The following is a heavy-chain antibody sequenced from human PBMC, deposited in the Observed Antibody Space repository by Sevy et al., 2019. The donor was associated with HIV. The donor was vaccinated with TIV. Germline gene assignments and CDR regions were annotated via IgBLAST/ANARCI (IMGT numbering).Heavy chain of an antibody. Sequence: GGSLRLSCAASGFTFSTYWMSWFRQAPGKGLEWVANINEDGTEKCYVDSVKGRFTMSRDNAKNSLYLQMNSLRAEDAAVYNCARVTATVSRRGLRYYYYGTDVWGQGPTVTVS. J-gene: IGHJ6*02. D-gene: IGHD2-2*01. V-gene: IGHV3-7*01. CDR1: GFTFSTYW. CDR2: INEDGTEK. CDR3: ARVTATVSRRGLRYYYYGTDV.